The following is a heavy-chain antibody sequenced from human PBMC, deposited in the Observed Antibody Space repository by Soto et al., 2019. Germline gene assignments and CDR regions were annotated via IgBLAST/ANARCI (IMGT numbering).Heavy chain of an antibody. J-gene: IGHJ5*02. D-gene: IGHD3-22*01. CDR2: ISGYNGNT. CDR3: ARVDYYDSSGYYGS. CDR1: GYTFTIYG. Sequence: QVQLVQSGAEVQKPGASVKVSCKASGYTFTIYGISWVRQAPGQGLEWMGWISGYNGNTDYAQTLQDRVTLTTDASTSSVYMELRSLRSDDTAVYYCARVDYYDSSGYYGSWGQGTLITVSS. V-gene: IGHV1-18*04.